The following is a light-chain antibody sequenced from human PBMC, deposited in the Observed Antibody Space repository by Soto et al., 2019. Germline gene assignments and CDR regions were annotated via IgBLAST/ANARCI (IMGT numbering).Light chain of an antibody. Sequence: EIVMRQSPATLSVSPGERVCLSCRASQSVNSKLAWYQQKPGQVPVLHIYGASTRATGIPARFSGSGSGTEFTLTISSMQSEDFAVYFCQQYNNWPRTFGQGTKVDI. J-gene: IGKJ1*01. CDR2: GAS. CDR1: QSVNSK. CDR3: QQYNNWPRT. V-gene: IGKV3-15*01.